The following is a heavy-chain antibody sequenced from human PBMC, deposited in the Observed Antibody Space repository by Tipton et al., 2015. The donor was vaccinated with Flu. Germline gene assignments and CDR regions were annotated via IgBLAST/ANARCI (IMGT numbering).Heavy chain of an antibody. D-gene: IGHD2-2*01. J-gene: IGHJ5*02. V-gene: IGHV4-39*02. CDR3: AREVPRFSDIVIGPAAIHNCFDP. Sequence: TLSLTCTVSSGSIRSTNYFCAWIRQPPGKRLELIGSIYPSGTTYYNPSLKSRVTISVDTSKSQFSLMLRSVTAADTAVYYCAREVPRFSDIVIGPAAIHNCFDPWGQGTRVTVSS. CDR1: SGSIRSTNYF. CDR2: IYPSGTT.